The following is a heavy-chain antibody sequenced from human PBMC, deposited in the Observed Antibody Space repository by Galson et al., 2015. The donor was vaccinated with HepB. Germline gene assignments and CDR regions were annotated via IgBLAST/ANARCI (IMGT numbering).Heavy chain of an antibody. CDR2: IYYSGST. J-gene: IGHJ4*02. CDR1: GGSISSSSYY. V-gene: IGHV4-39*01. Sequence: TLSLTCTVPGGSISSSSYYWGWIRQPPGKGLEWIGSIYYSGSTYYNPSLKSRVTISVDTSKNQFSLKLSSVTAADTAVYYCARLTSGRSYYYDSSGIVNWGQGTLVTVSS. CDR3: ARLTSGRSYYYDSSGIVN. D-gene: IGHD3-22*01.